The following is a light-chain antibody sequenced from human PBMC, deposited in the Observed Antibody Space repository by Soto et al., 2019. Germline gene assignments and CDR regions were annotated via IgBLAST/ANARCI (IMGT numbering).Light chain of an antibody. J-gene: IGLJ2*01. CDR2: QDS. CDR1: KLGAKY. V-gene: IGLV3-1*01. CDR3: QAWDSSTPVV. Sequence: SYELTQPPSVSVSPGQTASITCSGDKLGAKYACWYQQKQGQSPVLVIYQDSKRPSGIPERFSGSKSGNTATLTISGTQAMDEADYYCQAWDSSTPVVFGGGTKLTVL.